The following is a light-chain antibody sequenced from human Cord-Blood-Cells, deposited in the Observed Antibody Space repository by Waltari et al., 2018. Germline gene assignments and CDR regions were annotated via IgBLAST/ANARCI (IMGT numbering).Light chain of an antibody. V-gene: IGLV2-23*01. Sequence: QSALPQPASVSGSPGQSITLSCTGTSSDVGSYTLVSWYQQHPGKAPKLMIYEGSKRPSGVSNRFSGSKSGNTASLTISGLQAEDEADYYCCSYAGSSRVFGGGTKLTVL. CDR3: CSYAGSSRV. CDR1: SSDVGSYTL. CDR2: EGS. J-gene: IGLJ3*02.